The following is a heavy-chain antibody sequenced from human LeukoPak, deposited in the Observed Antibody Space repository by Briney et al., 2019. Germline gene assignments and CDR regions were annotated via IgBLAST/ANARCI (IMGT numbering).Heavy chain of an antibody. CDR3: AKSSCRGDCYSDY. CDR2: ISYDGSNK. D-gene: IGHD2-21*02. J-gene: IGHJ4*02. CDR1: GFTFSYSG. V-gene: IGHV3-30*18. Sequence: PGGSLRLSCAAPGFTFSYSGIHWVRQAPGKGLEWVATISYDGSNKYYADSVKGRFTISRDNSKNTLYLQMSSLRAEDTAVYYCAKSSCRGDCYSDYWGQGTLVTVSP.